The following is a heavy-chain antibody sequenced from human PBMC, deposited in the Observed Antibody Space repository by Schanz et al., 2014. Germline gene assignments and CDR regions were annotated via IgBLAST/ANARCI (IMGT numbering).Heavy chain of an antibody. CDR2: ISVYTGNT. D-gene: IGHD3-9*01. CDR3: AKTEYDSLTDSYSRLDP. Sequence: QVQLVQSGAEVKKPGASVRVSCKASGYTFTTYAMSWVRQAPGQGLEWVGWISVYTGNTKYGQKVQGRVTMTADTSTNTVYMEMRSLRSDDTAVYYCAKTEYDSLTDSYSRLDPWGQGTLVTVSS. J-gene: IGHJ5*02. CDR1: GYTFTTYA. V-gene: IGHV1-18*01.